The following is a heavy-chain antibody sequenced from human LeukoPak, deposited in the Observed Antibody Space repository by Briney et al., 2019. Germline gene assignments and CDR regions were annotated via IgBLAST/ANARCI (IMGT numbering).Heavy chain of an antibody. Sequence: GGSLRLSCVASGFPFSSYWMTWVRQAPGKGLEWVANIKQDGSKKSYVDSVKGRFTISRDNAKNSLYLEMNSLRVEDTAVYYCARGGSTSDSWGQGTLVTVSS. J-gene: IGHJ5*02. V-gene: IGHV3-7*01. D-gene: IGHD2-21*01. CDR2: IKQDGSKK. CDR3: ARGGSTSDS. CDR1: GFPFSSYW.